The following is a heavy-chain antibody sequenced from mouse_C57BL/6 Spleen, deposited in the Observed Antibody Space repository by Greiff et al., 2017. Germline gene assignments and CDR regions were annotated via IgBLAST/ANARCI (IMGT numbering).Heavy chain of an antibody. CDR3: ARTTVVARGYFDY. V-gene: IGHV1-69*01. J-gene: IGHJ2*01. Sequence: QVQLQQSGAELVMPGASVKLSCKASGYTFTSYWMHWVKQRPGQGLEWIGEIDPSDSYTNYNQKFKGKSTLPVDKSSSTAYMQLSSLTSEDSAVYYCARTTVVARGYFDYWGQGTTLTVSS. D-gene: IGHD1-1*01. CDR1: GYTFTSYW. CDR2: IDPSDSYT.